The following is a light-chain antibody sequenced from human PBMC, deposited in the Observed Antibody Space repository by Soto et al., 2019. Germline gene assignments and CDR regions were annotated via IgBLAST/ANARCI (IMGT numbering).Light chain of an antibody. V-gene: IGLV2-14*01. J-gene: IGLJ2*01. CDR1: SSDIGGYNY. Sequence: QSALTQPASVSGSPGQSITVPCTGSSSDIGGYNYVSWYQQYPGKAPKLITYDVTNRPSGVSDRFSASKSGNTASLTISGLQAEDEANYYCSSYTSNTLVLFGGGTKLTVL. CDR2: DVT. CDR3: SSYTSNTLVL.